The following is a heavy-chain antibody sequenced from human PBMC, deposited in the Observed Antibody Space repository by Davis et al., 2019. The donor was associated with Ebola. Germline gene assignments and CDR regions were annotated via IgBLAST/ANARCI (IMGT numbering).Heavy chain of an antibody. J-gene: IGHJ3*01. CDR1: GYIVTGLS. D-gene: IGHD3-22*01. Sequence: ASVKVSCKVSGYIVTGLSMHWVRQAPGKGLEWMGGFDPEDGETVYAQKFQGRVTMTEDTSTDTAYMELSGLRSEDTAVYYCATDRSYFDPSGHGNSFDVWGQGIMVTVSS. CDR3: ATDRSYFDPSGHGNSFDV. CDR2: FDPEDGET. V-gene: IGHV1-24*01.